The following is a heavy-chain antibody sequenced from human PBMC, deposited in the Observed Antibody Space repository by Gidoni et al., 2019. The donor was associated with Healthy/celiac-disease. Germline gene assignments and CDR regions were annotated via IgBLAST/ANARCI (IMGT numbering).Heavy chain of an antibody. J-gene: IGHJ2*01. CDR2: IKQDGSEK. V-gene: IGHV3-7*01. CDR3: ARGHRGMEGSDWYFDL. D-gene: IGHD2-15*01. CDR1: GFTFSSYW. Sequence: EVQLVESGGGLVQPGGSLRLSCAASGFTFSSYWMSWVRQAPGKGLEWVANIKQDGSEKYYVDSVKGRFTISRDNAKNSLYLQMNSLRAEDTAVYYCARGHRGMEGSDWYFDLWGRGTLVTVSS.